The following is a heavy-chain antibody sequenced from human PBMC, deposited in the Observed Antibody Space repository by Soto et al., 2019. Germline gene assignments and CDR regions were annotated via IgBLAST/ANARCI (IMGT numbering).Heavy chain of an antibody. CDR3: AKDVSQYSSSWAWYFDY. CDR2: ISYDGSNK. CDR1: GFTFSNYG. Sequence: QVQLVESGGGVVQPGRSLRLSCAVSGFTFSNYGMHWVHQAPGKGLEWVSVISYDGSNKYYADSVKGRFTISRDNSKNTLYLQMNSLRAEDTAVYYCAKDVSQYSSSWAWYFDYWGQGTLVTVSS. D-gene: IGHD6-13*01. V-gene: IGHV3-30*18. J-gene: IGHJ4*02.